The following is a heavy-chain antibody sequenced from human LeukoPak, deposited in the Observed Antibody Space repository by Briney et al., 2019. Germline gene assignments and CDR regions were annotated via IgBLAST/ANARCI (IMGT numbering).Heavy chain of an antibody. CDR3: ARSSWYQEFDY. J-gene: IGHJ4*02. CDR1: GFTFSSYA. Sequence: GGSLRLSCAASGFTFSSYAMSWVRQAPGKGLEWVSSISGSGGSTYYADSVKGRFTISRDNSKNTLYLQMNSLRAEDTAVYYCARSSWYQEFDYWGQGTLVTVSS. D-gene: IGHD6-13*01. V-gene: IGHV3-23*01. CDR2: ISGSGGST.